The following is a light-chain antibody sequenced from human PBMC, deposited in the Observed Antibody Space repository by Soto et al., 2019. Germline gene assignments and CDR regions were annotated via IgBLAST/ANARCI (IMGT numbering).Light chain of an antibody. J-gene: IGKJ5*01. Sequence: EIVLTQSPGTLSLSPGERATLSCRASQSVSSSYLAWYQQKPGQAPRLLIYGASSRATGIPDRFSGSVSGTGFTLTISSLQPEDFATYYCQQSYSTLSITFGQGTRLEIK. V-gene: IGKV3-20*01. CDR1: QSVSSSY. CDR3: QQSYSTLSIT. CDR2: GAS.